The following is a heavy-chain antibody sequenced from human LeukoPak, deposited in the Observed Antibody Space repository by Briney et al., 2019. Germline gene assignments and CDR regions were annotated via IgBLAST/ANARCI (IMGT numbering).Heavy chain of an antibody. Sequence: GGSLRLSCATSGFTFSDYSMNWVRQAPGKGPEWLSYIVSTSHVTIYADYVMGRFTISRDNAKNSVSLQMDSLRSDDTAVYYCAREDDDWGPNTFDLWGPGTMVTVS. CDR3: AREDDDWGPNTFDL. J-gene: IGHJ3*01. D-gene: IGHD7-27*01. CDR2: IVSTSHVT. V-gene: IGHV3-48*01. CDR1: GFTFSDYS.